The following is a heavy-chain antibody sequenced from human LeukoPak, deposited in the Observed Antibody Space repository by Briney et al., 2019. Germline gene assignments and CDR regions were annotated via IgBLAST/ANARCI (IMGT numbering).Heavy chain of an antibody. D-gene: IGHD6-13*01. CDR1: GGTFSSYA. Sequence: ASVKVSCKASGGTFSSYAISWVRQAPGQGLEWMGWINPNSGGTNYAQKLQGRVTMTTDTSTSTAYMELRSLRSDDTAVYYCARAGIAAAGAYYYYMDVWGKGTTVTVSS. CDR2: INPNSGGT. CDR3: ARAGIAAAGAYYYYMDV. V-gene: IGHV1-18*01. J-gene: IGHJ6*03.